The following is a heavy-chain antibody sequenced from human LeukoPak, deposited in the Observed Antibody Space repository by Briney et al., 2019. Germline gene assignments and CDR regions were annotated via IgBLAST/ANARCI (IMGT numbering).Heavy chain of an antibody. Sequence: GGSLRLSCAASGFTFSSYWMHWVRQAPGKGLVWVSRINTDGSSTSTSYADSVKGRFTISRDNAKNSLYLQMNSLRAEGTAVYYCAREAGENLGKDAFDIWGQGTMVTVSS. J-gene: IGHJ3*02. D-gene: IGHD7-27*01. CDR2: INTDGSSTST. V-gene: IGHV3-74*01. CDR3: AREAGENLGKDAFDI. CDR1: GFTFSSYW.